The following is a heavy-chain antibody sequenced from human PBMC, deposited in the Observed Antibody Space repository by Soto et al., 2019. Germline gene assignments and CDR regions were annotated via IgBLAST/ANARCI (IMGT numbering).Heavy chain of an antibody. J-gene: IGHJ5*02. CDR2: IYYSGST. CDR3: ARTPRNIVVVVGWFDP. CDR1: GGSISSSSYY. V-gene: IGHV4-39*01. Sequence: PSETLSLTCTVSGGSISSSSYYWGWIRHPPGKGLEWIGSIYYSGSTYYNPSLKSRVTISVDTSKNQFSLKLSSVTAADTAVYYCARTPRNIVVVVGWFDPWGQGTLVTVSS. D-gene: IGHD2-15*01.